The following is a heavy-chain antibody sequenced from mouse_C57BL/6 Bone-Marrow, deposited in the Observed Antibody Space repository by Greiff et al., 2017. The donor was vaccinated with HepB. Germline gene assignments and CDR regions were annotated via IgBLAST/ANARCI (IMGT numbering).Heavy chain of an antibody. V-gene: IGHV14-4*01. D-gene: IGHD4-1*01. Sequence: VQLQQSGAELVRPGASVKLSCTASGFNFKDDYMHWVKQRHEQGLEWIGWIDPENGDTEYAPKFKGKATITEDTSSNTAYLQLSSLKSEDTAVYDCTELTGDYWGQGTTLTVSS. CDR1: GFNFKDDY. CDR3: TELTGDY. CDR2: IDPENGDT. J-gene: IGHJ2*01.